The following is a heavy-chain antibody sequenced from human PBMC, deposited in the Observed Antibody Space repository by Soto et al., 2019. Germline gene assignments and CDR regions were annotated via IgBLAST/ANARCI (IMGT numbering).Heavy chain of an antibody. CDR2: MSPSSGNT. D-gene: IGHD1-20*01. Sequence: QVQLVQSGAEVEKPGASVKVSCQASGYKFNTYDINWVRQATGQGLEWMGWMSPSSGNTGYAQKFQGRVTMTRDTSVSTAYMELNSPTSDDTAVYYCARGITQGYDYWGQGTPVTVSS. V-gene: IGHV1-8*02. CDR1: GYKFNTYD. J-gene: IGHJ4*02. CDR3: ARGITQGYDY.